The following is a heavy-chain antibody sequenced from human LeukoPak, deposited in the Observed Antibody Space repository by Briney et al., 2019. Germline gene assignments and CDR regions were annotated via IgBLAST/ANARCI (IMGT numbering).Heavy chain of an antibody. D-gene: IGHD3-16*01. V-gene: IGHV3-53*01. CDR1: GFSVSRDC. Sequence: PGVFLRLSCAASGFSVSRDCMSWVRQAPGKRLEWVSVIYSGGRTYYADSVKGRFTISRDNSRNTLYLQMNSLRAEDTAVYYCARSLGRGLDGAFDNWGQGTMVTVSS. CDR2: IYSGGRT. CDR3: ARSLGRGLDGAFDN. J-gene: IGHJ3*02.